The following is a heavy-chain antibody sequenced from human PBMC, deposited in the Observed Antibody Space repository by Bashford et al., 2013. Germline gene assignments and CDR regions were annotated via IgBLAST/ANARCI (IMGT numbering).Heavy chain of an antibody. Sequence: GGSLRLSCAASGFTFARAWMHWVRQAPGKGLEWVGRIKSKAEGGPIDYAAPVQGRFTISRDDASNTLFLQMNSLKTEDTGVYYCFTRNYYNAMGYYHDYWGQGTRGHPSPQ. CDR1: GFTFARAW. D-gene: IGHD1-26*01. V-gene: IGHV3-15*07. CDR3: FTRNYYNAMGYYHDY. J-gene: IGHJ4*02. CDR2: IKSKAEGGPI.